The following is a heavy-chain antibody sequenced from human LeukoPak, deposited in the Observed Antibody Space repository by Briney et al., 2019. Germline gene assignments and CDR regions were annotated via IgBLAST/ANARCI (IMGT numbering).Heavy chain of an antibody. J-gene: IGHJ4*02. CDR3: ARGSPMIIVVLDY. V-gene: IGHV4-31*03. Sequence: SETLSLTCTVSGGSLSGGAYYWSWIRQHPGKGLEWIGYIYYSGSTYYNPFLKSRVSISLDTSRNQFSLKLTSVTAADTAVYYCARGSPMIIVVLDYWGQGTLVTVSS. CDR2: IYYSGST. CDR1: GGSLSGGAYY. D-gene: IGHD3-22*01.